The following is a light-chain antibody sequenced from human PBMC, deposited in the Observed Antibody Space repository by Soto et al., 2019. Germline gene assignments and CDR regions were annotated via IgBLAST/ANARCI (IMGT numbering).Light chain of an antibody. V-gene: IGKV1-5*01. CDR2: DAS. CDR3: QQYHSYPLT. J-gene: IGKJ4*01. Sequence: DSQMTQSPSTLSASVGDGVTITCRASQTMSSWLAWYQQKPGKAPQVLISDASNLKSGVPSRFSGSGSGTEFTRTISSLQPDDFATAYCQQYHSYPLTFGGGTKVEIK. CDR1: QTMSSW.